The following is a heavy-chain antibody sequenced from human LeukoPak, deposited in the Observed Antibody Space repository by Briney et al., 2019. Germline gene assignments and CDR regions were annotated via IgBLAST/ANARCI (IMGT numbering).Heavy chain of an antibody. CDR1: GGSFSGYY. Sequence: PSETLSLTCAVYGGSFSGYYWSWIRQPPGKGLEWIGEINHSGSTNYNPSLKSRVTISVDTSKNQFSLKLSSVTAADTAAYYCARSGGSYLELADYWGQGTLVTVSS. D-gene: IGHD1-26*01. V-gene: IGHV4-34*01. CDR3: ARSGGSYLELADY. CDR2: INHSGST. J-gene: IGHJ4*02.